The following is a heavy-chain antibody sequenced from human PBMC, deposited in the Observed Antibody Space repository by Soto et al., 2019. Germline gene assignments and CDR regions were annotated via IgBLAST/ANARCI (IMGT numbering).Heavy chain of an antibody. V-gene: IGHV1-69*13. CDR3: ARARCSSTSCYPFGYYGMDV. D-gene: IGHD2-2*01. Sequence: SVKVSCKASGGTFSSYAISWVRQAPGQGLEWMGGIIPIFGTANYAQKFQGRVTITADESTSTAYMELSSLRSEDTAVYYCARARCSSTSCYPFGYYGMDVWGQGTTVTVSS. J-gene: IGHJ6*02. CDR1: GGTFSSYA. CDR2: IIPIFGTA.